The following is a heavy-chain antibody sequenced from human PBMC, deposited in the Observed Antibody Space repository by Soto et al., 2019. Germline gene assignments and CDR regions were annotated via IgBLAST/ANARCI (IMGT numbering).Heavy chain of an antibody. V-gene: IGHV1-8*01. D-gene: IGHD1-20*01. CDR2: MKPNSGNT. CDR1: GYTFASYD. Sequence: QVQLEQSGAEVKTPGASVKVSCKASGYTFASYDINWVRQAPGQGLEWMAWMKPNSGNTNYAQKLQGRLTMTTDTALSLAHMERIGLRNNDTGVYYCARSNGYNFNWLASWGQGNLVIVSA. J-gene: IGHJ5*01. CDR3: ARSNGYNFNWLAS.